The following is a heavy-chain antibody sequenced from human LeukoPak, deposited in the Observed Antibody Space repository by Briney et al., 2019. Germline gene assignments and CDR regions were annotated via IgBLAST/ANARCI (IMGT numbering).Heavy chain of an antibody. CDR1: GFTVSSNY. J-gene: IGHJ4*02. D-gene: IGHD3-10*01. V-gene: IGHV3-53*01. CDR3: ARAGSGSSPSDY. CDR2: IYSGGSI. Sequence: RAGGSLRLSCVVSGFTVSSNYMSWVRQAPGKGLEWVSVIYSGGSIYYADSVKGRFTISRDNSKNTLYLQLNSLRVEDTAMHYCARAGSGSSPSDYWGQGTLVTVSS.